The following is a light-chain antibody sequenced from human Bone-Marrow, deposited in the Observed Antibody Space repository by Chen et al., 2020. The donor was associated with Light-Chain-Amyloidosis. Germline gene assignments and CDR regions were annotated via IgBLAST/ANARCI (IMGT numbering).Light chain of an antibody. CDR2: LGS. Sequence: DIVMTQSPLSLPVTPGEPASISCRYTQSLLHSHVYNYLDRFLQKPGQSPHLLIYLGSNRASGVSDRFSGSGSGTDFTLKISRVEAEDVGVYYCMQVLQTPYTFGQGTKLEIK. CDR1: QSLLHSHVYNY. V-gene: IGKV2-28*01. J-gene: IGKJ2*01. CDR3: MQVLQTPYT.